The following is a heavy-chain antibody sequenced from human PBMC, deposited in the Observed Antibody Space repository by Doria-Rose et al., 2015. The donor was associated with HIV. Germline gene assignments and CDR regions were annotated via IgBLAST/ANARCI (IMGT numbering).Heavy chain of an antibody. D-gene: IGHD6-13*01. CDR3: ARIKSSRWYHKYYFDF. CDR1: GVSLSSPGMG. CDR2: IFSDDER. Sequence: QVTLKESGPVLVKPTETLTLTCTVSGVSLSSPGMGASWIRQPPGKALEWLANIFSDDERSYKASLKSRLTISRGTSKSQVVLTMIDMDPVDTATYYCARIKSSRWYHKYYFDFWGQGTLVIVSA. V-gene: IGHV2-26*01. J-gene: IGHJ4*02.